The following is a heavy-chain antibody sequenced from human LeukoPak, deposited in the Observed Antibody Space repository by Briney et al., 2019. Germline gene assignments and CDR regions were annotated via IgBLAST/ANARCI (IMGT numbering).Heavy chain of an antibody. J-gene: IGHJ4*02. D-gene: IGHD3-10*01. CDR3: AKGDYYYGSGGENTKPYYFDY. CDR2: ISGSGGST. V-gene: IGHV3-23*01. CDR1: GFTFSSYA. Sequence: PGGSLRLSCAASGFTFSSYAMSWVRQAPGKGLEWVSAISGSGGSTYYADSVKGRFTISRDNSKNTLYLQMNSLRAEDTAVYYCAKGDYYYGSGGENTKPYYFDYWGQGTLVTVSS.